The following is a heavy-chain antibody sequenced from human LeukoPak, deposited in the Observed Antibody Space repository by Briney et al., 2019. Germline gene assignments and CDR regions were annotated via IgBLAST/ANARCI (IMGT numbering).Heavy chain of an antibody. Sequence: PSETLSLTCSVSGASVTMGSYYWAWIRQPPGKGLEWIGYIYHSGSTYYNPSLKSRVTISVDRSKNQFSLKLSSVTAADTAVYYCARGGYFDWLPDYWGQGTLVTVSS. D-gene: IGHD3-9*01. J-gene: IGHJ4*02. V-gene: IGHV4-30-2*01. CDR1: GASVTMGSYY. CDR2: IYHSGST. CDR3: ARGGYFDWLPDY.